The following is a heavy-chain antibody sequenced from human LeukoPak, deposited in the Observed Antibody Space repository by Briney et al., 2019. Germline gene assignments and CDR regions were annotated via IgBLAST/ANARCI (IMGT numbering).Heavy chain of an antibody. V-gene: IGHV3-7*03. CDR1: GFTLRSNW. CDR2: IKQDGSHK. CDR3: ARETPDSSGWD. D-gene: IGHD6-19*01. Sequence: GGSLRLSCEGSGFTLRSNWMSWVRQAPGKGLEWVANIKQDGSHKNYADSVKGRFTISRDNAKNSLYLQMNSLRAEDTAVYYCARETPDSSGWDWGQGTLVTVSS. J-gene: IGHJ4*02.